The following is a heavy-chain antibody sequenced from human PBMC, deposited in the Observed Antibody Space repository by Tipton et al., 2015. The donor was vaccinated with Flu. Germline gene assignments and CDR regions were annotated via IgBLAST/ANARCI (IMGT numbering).Heavy chain of an antibody. Sequence: TLSLTCTVSSGSIRSTDYFCAWIRQPPGKRLELIGSIYPSGTPCYNPSLKSRVTISVDTSKSQFSLKLRSVTAADTAVYYCARLSYYDVDLKNFYFDYWGQGALVTVSS. CDR3: ARLSYYDVDLKNFYFDY. CDR1: SGSIRSTDYF. V-gene: IGHV4-39*01. J-gene: IGHJ4*02. D-gene: IGHD3-10*02. CDR2: IYPSGTP.